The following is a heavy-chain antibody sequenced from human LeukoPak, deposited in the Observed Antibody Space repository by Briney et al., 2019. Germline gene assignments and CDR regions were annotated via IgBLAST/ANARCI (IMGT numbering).Heavy chain of an antibody. CDR3: ARHERGAGYCSSTSCYAWGYFDY. CDR1: GGSISSYY. J-gene: IGHJ4*02. D-gene: IGHD2-2*01. V-gene: IGHV4-59*08. CDR2: IYYSGST. Sequence: SETLSLTCTVSGGSISSYYWSWIRQPPGKGLEWIGYIYYSGSTNYNPSLKSRVTISVDTSKNQFSLKLSSVTAADTAVYYCARHERGAGYCSSTSCYAWGYFDYWGQGTLVTVSS.